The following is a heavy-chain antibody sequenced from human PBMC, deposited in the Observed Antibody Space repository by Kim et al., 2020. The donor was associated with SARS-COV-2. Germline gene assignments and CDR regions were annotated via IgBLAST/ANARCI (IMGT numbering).Heavy chain of an antibody. J-gene: IGHJ4*02. D-gene: IGHD6-13*01. CDR1: GYSISSGYY. V-gene: IGHV4-38-2*02. CDR3: ARGGAAAGINLGY. CDR2: NYHSGST. Sequence: SETLSLTCTVSGYSISSGYYWGWIRQPPGKGLEWMGSNYHSGSTYYNPSLKSRVTISVDTSKNQFSLKLSTVTAADTAAYYCARGGAAAGINLGYCGQG.